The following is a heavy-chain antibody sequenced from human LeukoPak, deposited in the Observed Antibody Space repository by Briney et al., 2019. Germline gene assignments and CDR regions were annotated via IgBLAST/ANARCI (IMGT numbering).Heavy chain of an antibody. Sequence: GASVKVSCKASGGTFSSYAISWVRQAPGQGLEWMGGIIPIFGTANYAQKFQGRVTITADESTRTAYMELSSLRSEDTAVYYCARGKGELLGWFDPWGQGTLVTVSS. CDR2: IIPIFGTA. J-gene: IGHJ5*02. V-gene: IGHV1-69*01. D-gene: IGHD3-10*01. CDR1: GGTFSSYA. CDR3: ARGKGELLGWFDP.